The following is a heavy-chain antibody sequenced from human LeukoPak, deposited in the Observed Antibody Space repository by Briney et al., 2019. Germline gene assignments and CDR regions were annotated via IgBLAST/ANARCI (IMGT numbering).Heavy chain of an antibody. J-gene: IGHJ4*02. D-gene: IGHD6-19*01. CDR2: SSGNGRNT. Sequence: PGGSLRLSCAASGFTFSNYWMGWVRQAPGKGLECVSGSSGNGRNTYYADSVKGRFTISRDNSKNTVYLQMSSLRPEDTAVYYCVNQISGWVYWGQGTLVTVSS. V-gene: IGHV3-64D*06. CDR3: VNQISGWVY. CDR1: GFTFSNYW.